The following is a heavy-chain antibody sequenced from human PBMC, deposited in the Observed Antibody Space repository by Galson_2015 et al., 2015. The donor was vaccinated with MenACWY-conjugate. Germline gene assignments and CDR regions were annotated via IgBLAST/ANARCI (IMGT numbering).Heavy chain of an antibody. J-gene: IGHJ6*02. CDR3: TTGDGSKWRPRSASRSYSNGMDV. CDR2: TYFRFKWFN. CDR1: GDSVSRSSAA. V-gene: IGHV6-1*01. D-gene: IGHD5-24*01. Sequence: CAISGDSVSRSSAAWNWIRQSPSRGLEWLGRTYFRFKWFNDYAESVKSRITIEADTSKNQFSLHLNSVTPDDTAVYYCTTGDGSKWRPRSASRSYSNGMDVWGQGTTVTVSS.